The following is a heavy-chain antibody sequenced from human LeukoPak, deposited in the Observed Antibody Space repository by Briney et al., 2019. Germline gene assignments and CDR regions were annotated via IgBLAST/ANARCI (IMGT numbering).Heavy chain of an antibody. CDR2: INHSGST. Sequence: SETLSLTCAVYGGSFSGYYWSWIRQPPGKELEWIGEINHSGSTNYNPSLKSRVTISVDTPKNQFSLKLSSVTAADTAVYYCARACGIAEGDYWGQGTLVTVSS. D-gene: IGHD6-13*01. CDR1: GGSFSGYY. CDR3: ARACGIAEGDY. V-gene: IGHV4-34*01. J-gene: IGHJ4*02.